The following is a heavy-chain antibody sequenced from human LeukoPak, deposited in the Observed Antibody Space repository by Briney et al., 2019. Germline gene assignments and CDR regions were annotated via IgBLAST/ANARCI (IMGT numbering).Heavy chain of an antibody. J-gene: IGHJ6*03. Sequence: SETLSLTCTVSGGSISSGGYYWSWIRQHPGKGLEWIGYIYYSGSTYYSPSLKSRVTISVDTSKNQFSLKLSSVTAADTAVYYCARDRVVVVPAAIYYYMDVWGKGTTVTVSS. V-gene: IGHV4-31*03. CDR3: ARDRVVVVPAAIYYYMDV. CDR2: IYYSGST. CDR1: GGSISSGGYY. D-gene: IGHD2-2*01.